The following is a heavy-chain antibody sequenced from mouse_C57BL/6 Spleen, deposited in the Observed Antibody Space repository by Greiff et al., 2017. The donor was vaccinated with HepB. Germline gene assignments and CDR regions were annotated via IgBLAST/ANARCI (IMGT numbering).Heavy chain of an antibody. CDR2: FYPGSGSI. J-gene: IGHJ4*01. V-gene: IGHV1-62-2*01. Sequence: QVHVKQSGAELVKPGASVKLSCKASGYTFTEYTIHWVKQRSGQGLEWIGWFYPGSGSIKYNEKFKDKATLTADKSSSTVYMELSRLTSEDSVVYFCARGDDYGYAMDYWGQGTSVTVSS. CDR3: ARGDDYGYAMDY. CDR1: GYTFTEYT. D-gene: IGHD2-4*01.